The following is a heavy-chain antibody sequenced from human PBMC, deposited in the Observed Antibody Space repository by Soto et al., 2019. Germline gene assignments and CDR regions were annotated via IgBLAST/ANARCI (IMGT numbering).Heavy chain of an antibody. Sequence: QVHLVQSGTEVKKPGASVKVSCEASGYTFTSYGISWVRQAPGQGLEWMGWIAAYNFKTDYAQKFQGRVSMTIDTSTSTAYMELTNLKFDDTAVYYCGRALGPSTIYYDRSGPDYWGQGTLVIVSS. CDR1: GYTFTSYG. CDR2: IAAYNFKT. D-gene: IGHD3-22*01. V-gene: IGHV1-18*01. J-gene: IGHJ4*02. CDR3: GRALGPSTIYYDRSGPDY.